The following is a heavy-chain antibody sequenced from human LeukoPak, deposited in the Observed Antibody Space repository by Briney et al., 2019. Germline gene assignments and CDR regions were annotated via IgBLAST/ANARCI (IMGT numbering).Heavy chain of an antibody. CDR2: IYYAGST. CDR3: ARLGYCSGGSCPH. J-gene: IGHJ4*02. D-gene: IGHD2-15*01. V-gene: IGHV4-39*07. CDR1: GGSISSSSYY. Sequence: SETLSLTCTVSGGSISSSSYYWGWIRQPPGKGLEWIGSIYYAGSTYYNPSLKSRVTISVDTSKNQFSLKLSSVTAADTAVYYCARLGYCSGGSCPHWGQGTLVTVSS.